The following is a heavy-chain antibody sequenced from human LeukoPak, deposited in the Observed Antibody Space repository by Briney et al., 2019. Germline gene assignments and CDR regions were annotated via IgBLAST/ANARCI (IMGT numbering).Heavy chain of an antibody. CDR2: ISGSGGST. Sequence: PGGSLRLSCAASGFTFSSYGMSWVRQAPGKGLEWVSAISGSGGSTYYADSVKGRFTISRDNSKNTLYLQMNSLRTEDTAVYYCAKDWAYEGSYYYMDVWGKGTTVTISS. V-gene: IGHV3-23*01. CDR3: AKDWAYEGSYYYMDV. CDR1: GFTFSSYG. D-gene: IGHD3-3*01. J-gene: IGHJ6*03.